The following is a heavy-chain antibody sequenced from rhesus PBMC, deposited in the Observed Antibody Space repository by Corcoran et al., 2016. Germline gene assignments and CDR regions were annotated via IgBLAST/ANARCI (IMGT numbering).Heavy chain of an antibody. J-gene: IGHJ4*01. CDR2: ISTYNGNK. Sequence: QVQLVQSGAEIQQPGASVKLSCKASGYPFTSYFLPWVSQAPEQCLEWLGLISTYNGNKGYAQNFQCRVTRTTDTSTSTGYMELSSLRSEDTAVYYCTRVRGSSYFDYWGQGVLVTVSS. V-gene: IGHV1-180*01. CDR1: GYPFTSYF. D-gene: IGHD4-29*01. CDR3: TRVRGSSYFDY.